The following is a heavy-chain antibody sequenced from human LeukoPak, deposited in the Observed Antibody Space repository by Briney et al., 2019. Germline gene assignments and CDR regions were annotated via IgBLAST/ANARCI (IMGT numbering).Heavy chain of an antibody. D-gene: IGHD3-22*01. J-gene: IGHJ4*02. CDR1: GFTFSSYS. CDR3: GRDYYPYDSSAYPPFDY. Sequence: GGSLRLSCAASGFTFSSYSMNWARQAPGKGLEWVSYISSSSSTIYYADSVKGRFTISRDNAKNSLYLQMNSLRAEDTAVYYCGRDYYPYDSSAYPPFDYWGQGTLVTVSS. V-gene: IGHV3-48*01. CDR2: ISSSSSTI.